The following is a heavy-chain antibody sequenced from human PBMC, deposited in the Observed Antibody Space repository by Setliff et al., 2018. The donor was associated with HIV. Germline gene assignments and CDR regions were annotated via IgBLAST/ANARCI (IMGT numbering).Heavy chain of an antibody. V-gene: IGHV4-34*01. D-gene: IGHD3-10*01. CDR2: INRSGST. Sequence: SETLFLTCAVYGGFFSGYYWSWIRQSPGKGLEWIGEINRSGSTNYNPSLKSRVTISIDTSKNQFSLRLTSMTAADTAVYYCAREAYGSGSYPSFGLDYWGQGTLVTVSS. CDR1: GGFFSGYY. J-gene: IGHJ4*02. CDR3: AREAYGSGSYPSFGLDY.